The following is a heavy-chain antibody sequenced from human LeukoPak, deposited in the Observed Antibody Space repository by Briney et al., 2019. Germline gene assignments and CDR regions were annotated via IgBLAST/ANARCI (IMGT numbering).Heavy chain of an antibody. CDR2: IYSGGST. J-gene: IGHJ4*02. Sequence: GGSLRLSCAASGFTVSSNYMSWVRQAPGKGLEWVSVIYSGGSTYYADSVKGRFTISRDNSKNTLYLQMNSLRAEDTAVYYCARKGRGGFAYYFDYWGQGTLVTVSS. CDR1: GFTVSSNY. V-gene: IGHV3-66*01. D-gene: IGHD3-16*01. CDR3: ARKGRGGFAYYFDY.